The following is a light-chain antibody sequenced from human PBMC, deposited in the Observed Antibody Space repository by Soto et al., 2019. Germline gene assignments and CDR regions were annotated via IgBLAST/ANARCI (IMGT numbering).Light chain of an antibody. V-gene: IGKV2-29*03. J-gene: IGKJ1*01. CDR3: MHAIDIPCT. Sequence: IFITQTPHSLSIIPGQTASISCKSSQTLLHSDGKTYFYWYVQKAGQATQPLIYEVSNRFSGVPERFSGSGSRTDFTLKMCWVEADDVGIYCCMHAIDIPCTFGQGTKVDIK. CDR2: EVS. CDR1: QTLLHSDGKTY.